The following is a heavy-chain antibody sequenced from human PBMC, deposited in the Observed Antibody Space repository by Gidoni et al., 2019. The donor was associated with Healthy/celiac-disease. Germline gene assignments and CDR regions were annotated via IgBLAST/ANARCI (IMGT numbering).Heavy chain of an antibody. J-gene: IGHJ5*02. CDR2: ISGSGGST. Sequence: EVQLLESGGGLVQPGGSLRLSCAASGFTFSSYAMSWVRQAPGKGLEWVSAISGSGGSTYYADSVKGRFTISRDNSKNTLYLQMNSLRAEDTAVYYCAKDQDYDFWSGYYLNWFDPWGQGTLVTVSS. CDR3: AKDQDYDFWSGYYLNWFDP. V-gene: IGHV3-23*01. D-gene: IGHD3-3*01. CDR1: GFTFSSYA.